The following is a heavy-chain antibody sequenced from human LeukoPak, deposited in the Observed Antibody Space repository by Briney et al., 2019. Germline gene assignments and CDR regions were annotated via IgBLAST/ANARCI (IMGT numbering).Heavy chain of an antibody. CDR3: ARDASSKTMVRRFDY. D-gene: IGHD3-10*01. V-gene: IGHV3-11*01. Sequence: GGSLRLSCVASGFTFREYYMGWIRQAPGKGLEWISYISGSGFTTYYADSVKGRFTISRDNAKNSLYLQMSSPRPEDTGIYYCARDASSKTMVRRFDYWGQGTLATVSS. J-gene: IGHJ4*02. CDR1: GFTFREYY. CDR2: ISGSGFTT.